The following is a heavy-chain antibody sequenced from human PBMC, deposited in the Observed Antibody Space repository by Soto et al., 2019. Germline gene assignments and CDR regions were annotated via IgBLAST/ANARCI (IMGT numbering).Heavy chain of an antibody. J-gene: IGHJ5*02. CDR3: ARDRGGEVTGFDP. CDR2: IYYSGST. D-gene: IGHD3-16*01. V-gene: IGHV4-59*01. Sequence: PSEALSLSCTVSGGSISSYYWSWIRQPPGKGLEWIGYIYYSGSTNYNPSLKSRVTISVDTSKNQFSLKLSSVTAPDTAVYYCARDRGGEVTGFDPWGQGTLVTV. CDR1: GGSISSYY.